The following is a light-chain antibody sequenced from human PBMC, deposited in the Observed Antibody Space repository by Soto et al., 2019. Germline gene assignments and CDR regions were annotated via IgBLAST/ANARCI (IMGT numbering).Light chain of an antibody. CDR3: QQYNSYS. CDR2: HAS. V-gene: IGKV1-5*01. J-gene: IGKJ1*01. Sequence: DIQMTQSPSSLSASVGDRVTITCQASQGISTYLNWYQQKPGTAPKLLIYHASTLESGVPSRFSGSGSGTEFTLTISSLQPDDFATYYCQQYNSYSFGQGTKVDI. CDR1: QGISTY.